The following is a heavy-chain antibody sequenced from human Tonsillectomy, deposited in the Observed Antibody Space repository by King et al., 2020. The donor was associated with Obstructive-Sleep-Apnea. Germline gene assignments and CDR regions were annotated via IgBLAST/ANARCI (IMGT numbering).Heavy chain of an antibody. CDR2: INHSGST. J-gene: IGHJ5*02. V-gene: IGHV4-34*01. Sequence: VQLQQWGAGLLKPSETLSLTCAVYGGSFSGYYWSWIRQPPGKGLEWIGEINHSGSTNYNPSLKSRVTISVDTSKNQFFLKLSSVTAADTAVYYCARGQVVVVPAAMRVTNWFDPWGQGTLVTVSS. CDR3: ARGQVVVVPAAMRVTNWFDP. CDR1: GGSFSGYY. D-gene: IGHD2-2*01.